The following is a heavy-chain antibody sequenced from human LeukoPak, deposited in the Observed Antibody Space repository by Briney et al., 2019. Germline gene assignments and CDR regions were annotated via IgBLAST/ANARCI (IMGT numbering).Heavy chain of an antibody. CDR2: ISAYNGHT. J-gene: IGHJ6*03. CDR1: GYTFSSYG. CDR3: ARDHGAHYAYYMDV. V-gene: IGHV1-18*01. D-gene: IGHD4/OR15-4a*01. Sequence: GASVKVSCKASGYTFSSYGMSWVRQAPGQGLEWMGWISAYNGHTNSAQKLQGRVTMTTDTSTTTVYMELRSLTSDDTAVYFCARDHGAHYAYYMDVWGKGTTVTVSS.